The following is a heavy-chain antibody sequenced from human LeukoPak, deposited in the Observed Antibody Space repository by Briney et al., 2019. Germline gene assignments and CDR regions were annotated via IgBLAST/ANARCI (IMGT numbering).Heavy chain of an antibody. CDR3: ARVPSTRIGY. J-gene: IGHJ4*02. V-gene: IGHV3-23*01. Sequence: GGSLRLSCAASGFTFSSYAMSWVRQAPGKGLEWVSAISGSGGSTYYADSVKGRFTISRDNAKNSLYLQMNSLRAEDTAVYYCARVPSTRIGYWGQGTLVTVSS. D-gene: IGHD1-14*01. CDR1: GFTFSSYA. CDR2: ISGSGGST.